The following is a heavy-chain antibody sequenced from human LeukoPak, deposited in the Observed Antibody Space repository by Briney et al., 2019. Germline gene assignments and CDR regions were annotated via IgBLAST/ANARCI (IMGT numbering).Heavy chain of an antibody. J-gene: IGHJ4*02. V-gene: IGHV1-69*01. CDR2: IIPIFGTA. Sequence: GASVKVSCKASGGTFSSYAISWVRQAPGQGLEWMGGIIPIFGTANYAQKFQGRVTITADESTSTAYMELSSLRSEDTAVYYCARGRLVGGTSLFDYWGQGILVTVSS. D-gene: IGHD4-23*01. CDR1: GGTFSSYA. CDR3: ARGRLVGGTSLFDY.